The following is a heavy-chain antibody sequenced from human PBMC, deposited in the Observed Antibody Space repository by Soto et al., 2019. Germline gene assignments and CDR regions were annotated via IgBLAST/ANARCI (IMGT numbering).Heavy chain of an antibody. Sequence: QVQLQESGPGLVKPSGTLSLTCAVSGGSISSSNWWSWVRQPPGKGLEWIGEIHHSGSTNYNPSLKSRVTISVDKSKNQFSLKLSSVTAADTAVYYCARVFVSIVGARNFDYWGQGTLVTVSS. V-gene: IGHV4-4*02. J-gene: IGHJ4*02. CDR1: GGSISSSNW. D-gene: IGHD1-26*01. CDR2: IHHSGST. CDR3: ARVFVSIVGARNFDY.